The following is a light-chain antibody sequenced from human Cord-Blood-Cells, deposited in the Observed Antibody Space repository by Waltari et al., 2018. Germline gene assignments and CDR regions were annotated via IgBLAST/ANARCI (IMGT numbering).Light chain of an antibody. J-gene: IGLJ1*01. Sequence: QSALTQPASASGSPGQSITISCTGTSSDVGGYNYVSWYQQHPGKAPNLMIYEVSNRPSGVSNRFSGSKSGNTASLTISGLQAEDEADYYCSSYTSSSTRVFGTGTKVTVL. CDR1: SSDVGGYNY. CDR2: EVS. V-gene: IGLV2-14*01. CDR3: SSYTSSSTRV.